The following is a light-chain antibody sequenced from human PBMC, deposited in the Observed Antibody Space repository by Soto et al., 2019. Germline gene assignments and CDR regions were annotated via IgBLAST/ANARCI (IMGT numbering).Light chain of an antibody. J-gene: IGKJ5*01. CDR2: DAS. CDR1: QSVSSY. V-gene: IGKV3-11*01. CDR3: QQRSNWPIT. Sequence: VLTQSQGTLSLWPRERATLSCLASQSVSSYLAWYQQKPGQAPRLLIYDASNRATGIPARFSGSGSGTDFTLTICSLEPEDFAVYYCQQRSNWPITFGQGTRLEIK.